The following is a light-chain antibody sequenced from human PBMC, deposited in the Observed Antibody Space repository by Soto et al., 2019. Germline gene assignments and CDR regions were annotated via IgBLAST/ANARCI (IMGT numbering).Light chain of an antibody. CDR3: LLYYGGAVI. Sequence: QAVVTQEPSLTVCPGGTVTLTCASSTGAVTSGHYTNWLQQKPGQAPRALIYSTDTKHSWTPARFSGSLLGGKAALTLSGAQPEDEADYYCLLYYGGAVIFGGGTKLTVL. CDR1: TGAVTSGHY. J-gene: IGLJ2*01. V-gene: IGLV7-43*01. CDR2: STD.